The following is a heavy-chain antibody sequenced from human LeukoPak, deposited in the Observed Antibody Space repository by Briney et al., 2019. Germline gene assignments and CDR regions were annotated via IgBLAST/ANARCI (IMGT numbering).Heavy chain of an antibody. CDR1: GFTFGSSA. J-gene: IGHJ4*02. CDR3: ARDYSKHPDY. D-gene: IGHD2-21*01. V-gene: IGHV3-23*01. Sequence: GGSLRLSCAASGFTFGSSAMSWVRQAPGKGLEWVSAITGSGAYTYYADSVKGRFTTSRDNAKNTLYLQMNSLRAGDMAVYYCARDYSKHPDYWGQGTPVTVSS. CDR2: ITGSGAYT.